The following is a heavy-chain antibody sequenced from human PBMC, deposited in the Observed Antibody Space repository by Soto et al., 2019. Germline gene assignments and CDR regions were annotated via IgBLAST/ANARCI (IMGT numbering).Heavy chain of an antibody. V-gene: IGHV4-39*01. CDR3: AIVRPTNNWYSFDV. Sequence: QLRLQESGPGLVRPSEPLSLTCTVSGGSISSGTSYWGWIRQSPGKGLEWIGSMYYTGTTDYNSSLKSRATISVDMSKNQFSLKLSSVTAADTAVYFRAIVRPTNNWYSFDVWGQGSLVTVS. D-gene: IGHD1-1*01. CDR2: MYYTGTT. J-gene: IGHJ3*01. CDR1: GGSISSGTSY.